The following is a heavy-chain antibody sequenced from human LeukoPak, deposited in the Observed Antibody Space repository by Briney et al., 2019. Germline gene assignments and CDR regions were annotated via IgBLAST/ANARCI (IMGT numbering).Heavy chain of an antibody. Sequence: ASVKVSCKASGGTFSSYAISWVRQAPGQGLEWMGGIIPIFGTANYAQKFQGRVTITADESTSTAYMELSSLRSEDTAVYYCARVFQLISSSGYDAFDIWGQGTMVTVSS. CDR2: IIPIFGTA. J-gene: IGHJ3*02. V-gene: IGHV1-69*13. CDR3: ARVFQLISSSGYDAFDI. CDR1: GGTFSSYA. D-gene: IGHD6-25*01.